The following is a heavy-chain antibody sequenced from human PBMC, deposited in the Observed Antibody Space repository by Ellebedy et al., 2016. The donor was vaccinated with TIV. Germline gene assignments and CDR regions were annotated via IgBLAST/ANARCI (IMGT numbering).Heavy chain of an antibody. Sequence: AASVKVSCKASGYTFTSYGISWVRQAPGQGLEWMGWINPNSGGTNYAQKFQGRVTITADESTSTAYMELSSLRSEDTAVYYCAREGGYSGYDYDSNYWGQGTLVTVSS. J-gene: IGHJ4*02. D-gene: IGHD5-12*01. CDR3: AREGGYSGYDYDSNY. CDR2: INPNSGGT. V-gene: IGHV1-18*04. CDR1: GYTFTSYG.